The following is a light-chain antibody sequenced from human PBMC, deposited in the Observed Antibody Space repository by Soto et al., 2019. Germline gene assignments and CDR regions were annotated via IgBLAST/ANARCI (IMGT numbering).Light chain of an antibody. CDR1: SRDVGVYKY. CDR2: DGI. Sequence: QSALIQPRSVSGSPGQSVTISCTGTSRDVGVYKYVSWYRQLPGKAPKLMLYDGITWTSGVPDRFSGSKSGNTASLPISGLQAEDEADYYCCASSGDYTLVFGTGTKVTVL. CDR3: CASSGDYTLV. J-gene: IGLJ1*01. V-gene: IGLV2-11*01.